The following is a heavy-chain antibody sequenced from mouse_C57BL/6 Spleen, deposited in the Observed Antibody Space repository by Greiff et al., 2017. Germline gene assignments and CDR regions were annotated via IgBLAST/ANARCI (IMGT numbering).Heavy chain of an antibody. Sequence: QVQLQQPGAELVRPGSSVKLSCKASGYTFTSYWMHWVKQRPIKGLEWIGNIDPADSETHYNQKFKDKATLTVDKSSSTAYMQLSSLTSEDSAVYYCARSGFVRVYAMDYWGQGTSVTVSS. D-gene: IGHD1-3*01. V-gene: IGHV1-52*01. J-gene: IGHJ4*01. CDR3: ARSGFVRVYAMDY. CDR2: IDPADSET. CDR1: GYTFTSYW.